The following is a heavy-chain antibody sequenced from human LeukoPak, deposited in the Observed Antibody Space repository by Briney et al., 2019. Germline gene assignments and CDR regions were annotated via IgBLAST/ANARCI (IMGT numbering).Heavy chain of an antibody. CDR1: GYSFTTYW. D-gene: IGHD3-22*01. V-gene: IGHV5-51*01. CDR3: ARRPNYYDGSGYYYPFDY. J-gene: IGHJ4*02. Sequence: GSLKISCKASGYSFTTYWIGWVRQMPGKGLEWMGIIYPGDSNARYSPSFQGQVTISADTSISTASLQWSRLKASDTAMYYCARRPNYYDGSGYYYPFDYWGQGTLVTVSS. CDR2: IYPGDSNA.